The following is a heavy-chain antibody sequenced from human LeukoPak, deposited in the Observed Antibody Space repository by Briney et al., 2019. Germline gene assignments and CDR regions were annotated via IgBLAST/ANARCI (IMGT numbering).Heavy chain of an antibody. D-gene: IGHD4-17*01. Sequence: GRSLRLSCAASGFTFSAYTMHWVRQSPGKGLEWVAVISNDGSNKYYADSVQGRFTVSRDNSKYTLYLQMKSLKGEDTAVYYCARDPYGDYYFDSWGQGTLVSVSS. V-gene: IGHV3-30*04. CDR2: ISNDGSNK. CDR3: ARDPYGDYYFDS. CDR1: GFTFSAYT. J-gene: IGHJ4*02.